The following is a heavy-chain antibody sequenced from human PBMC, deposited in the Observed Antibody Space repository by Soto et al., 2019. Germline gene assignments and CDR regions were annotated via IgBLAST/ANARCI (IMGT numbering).Heavy chain of an antibody. V-gene: IGHV4-30-4*01. D-gene: IGHD6-19*01. J-gene: IGHJ4*02. CDR3: ARGDSSGWYYFDY. CDR2: IYYSGST. Sequence: SSETLSLTCTVSGGSISSGDYYWSWIRQPPGKGLEWIGYIYYSGSTYYNPSLKSRVTISVDTSKSQFSLKLSSVTAADTAVYYCARGDSSGWYYFDYWGQGTQVTVSS. CDR1: GGSISSGDYY.